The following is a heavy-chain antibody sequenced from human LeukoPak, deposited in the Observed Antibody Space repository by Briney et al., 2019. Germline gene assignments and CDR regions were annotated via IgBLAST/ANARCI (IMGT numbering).Heavy chain of an antibody. V-gene: IGHV1-8*03. CDR1: GYTFTSYD. D-gene: IGHD6-19*01. CDR2: MSPNSGNT. Sequence: ASVKVSCKASGYTFTSYDINWVRQATGQGLEWMGWMSPNSGNTGYAQKFQGRVTITRNTSISTAYMELSSLRSEDTAVYYCARGWGRRAVAPSYWGQGTLVTVSS. J-gene: IGHJ4*02. CDR3: ARGWGRRAVAPSY.